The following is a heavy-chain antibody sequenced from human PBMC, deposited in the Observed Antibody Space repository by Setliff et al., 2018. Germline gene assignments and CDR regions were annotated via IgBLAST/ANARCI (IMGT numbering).Heavy chain of an antibody. D-gene: IGHD1-26*01. J-gene: IGHJ5*02. CDR2: LHTSGST. CDR3: ARDNTILGATDH. V-gene: IGHV4-61*02. CDR1: GGSLNSGSYY. Sequence: SETLSLTCAVSGGSLNSGSYYWSWIRQPTERGLEWLGRLHTSGSTTYNPALNSRVTISVDTSTNQFSLRLTSLTVADTAVYFCARDNTILGATDHWGQGTLVTVSS.